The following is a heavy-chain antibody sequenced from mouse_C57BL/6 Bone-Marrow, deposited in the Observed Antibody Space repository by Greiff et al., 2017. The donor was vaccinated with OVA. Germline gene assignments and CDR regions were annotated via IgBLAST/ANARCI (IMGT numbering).Heavy chain of an antibody. CDR3: ARWGYGSSPSFYFDV. D-gene: IGHD1-1*01. Sequence: QVQLKQPGAELVRPGTSVKLSCKASGYTFTSYWMHWVKQRPGQGLEWIGVIDPSDSYTNYNQKFKGKATLTVDTSSSTAYMQLSSLTSEDSAVYYCARWGYGSSPSFYFDVWGTGTTVTVSS. V-gene: IGHV1-59*01. J-gene: IGHJ1*03. CDR2: IDPSDSYT. CDR1: GYTFTSYW.